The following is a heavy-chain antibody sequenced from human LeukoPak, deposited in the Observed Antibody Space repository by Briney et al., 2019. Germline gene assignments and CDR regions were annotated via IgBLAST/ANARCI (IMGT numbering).Heavy chain of an antibody. CDR1: GYTFTGYH. D-gene: IGHD3-16*02. V-gene: IGHV1-2*06. CDR2: INPNSGGT. Sequence: ASVKVSCKASGYTFTGYHMHWVRQAPGQGLEWMGRINPNSGGTNYAQKFQGRVTMTRDTSISTAYMELSRLRSDDTAVYYCARDAERIMITFGGVIVHDYWGQGTLVTVSS. J-gene: IGHJ4*02. CDR3: ARDAERIMITFGGVIVHDY.